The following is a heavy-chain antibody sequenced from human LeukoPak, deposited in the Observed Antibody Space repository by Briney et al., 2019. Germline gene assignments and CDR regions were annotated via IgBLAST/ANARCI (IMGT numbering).Heavy chain of an antibody. V-gene: IGHV4-34*01. Sequence: SETLSLTCAVYGGSFSGYFWSWIRQPPGKGLEWIGEINSSGGTNYNPSLKSRVTISADTSKKQFSLKLRSVTAADTAVYYCARAQGRLVPPAYWGQGTLVTVSS. CDR3: ARAQGRLVPPAY. CDR1: GGSFSGYF. CDR2: INSSGGT. D-gene: IGHD6-19*01. J-gene: IGHJ4*02.